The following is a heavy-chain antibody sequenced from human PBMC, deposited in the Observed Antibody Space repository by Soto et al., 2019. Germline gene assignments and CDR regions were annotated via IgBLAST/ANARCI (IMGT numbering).Heavy chain of an antibody. CDR1: GGTFTDLG. CDR2: IIPIFGTP. D-gene: IGHD3-22*01. Sequence: QVQLVQSGAEVKKPGSSVKVSCKASGGTFTDLGLHWVRQAPGQGLEWMGGIIPIFGTPNYAQKFQGRVIITADEFTSTAHMELSSLRSEDTAVYYCARGWDHYDSSGLLTWFDTWGQGTLVTVSS. CDR3: ARGWDHYDSSGLLTWFDT. J-gene: IGHJ5*02. V-gene: IGHV1-69*01.